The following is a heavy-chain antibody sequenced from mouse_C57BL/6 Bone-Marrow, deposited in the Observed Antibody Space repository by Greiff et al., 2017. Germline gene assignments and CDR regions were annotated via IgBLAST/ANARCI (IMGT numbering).Heavy chain of an antibody. J-gene: IGHJ2*01. CDR1: GYTFTSYW. D-gene: IGHD2-3*01. V-gene: IGHV1-64*01. CDR2: IHPNSGST. Sequence: QVQLQQPGAELAKPGASVKLSCKASGYTFTSYWMNWVKQRTGQGLEWIGMIHPNSGSTNYNEKFKSKATLTVDKSSSTAYMQLSSLTAEDSAVXYCARDGYYFDYWGKGTTLTVSA. CDR3: ARDGYYFDY.